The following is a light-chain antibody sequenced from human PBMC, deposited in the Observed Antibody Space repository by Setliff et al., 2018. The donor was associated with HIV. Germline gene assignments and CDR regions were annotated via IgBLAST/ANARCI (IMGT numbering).Light chain of an antibody. Sequence: QSALAQPASVSGSPGQSITISCTGTSSDVGGYNYVSWYQQHPGKAPKLRIYDVSNRPSGVSNRFSGSKSGNTASLTISGLQAEDEADYYCSSYTSTSTLVVFGTGTKVNVL. CDR1: SSDVGGYNY. CDR2: DVS. J-gene: IGLJ1*01. CDR3: SSYTSTSTLVV. V-gene: IGLV2-14*03.